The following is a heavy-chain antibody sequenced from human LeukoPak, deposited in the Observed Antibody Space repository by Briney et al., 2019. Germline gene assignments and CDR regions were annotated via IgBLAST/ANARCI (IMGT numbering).Heavy chain of an antibody. D-gene: IGHD6-19*01. CDR2: INPNSGGT. CDR1: GYTFTGYY. V-gene: IGHV1-2*02. J-gene: IGHJ4*02. CDR3: ARDFGSGWYYNV. Sequence: ASVKVSCKASGYTFTGYYMHWVRQAPGQGLEWMGWINPNSGGTNYAQKFQGRVTMTRDTSISTAYMELSRLRSDDTAVYYCARDFGSGWYYNVWGQGTLVTVSP.